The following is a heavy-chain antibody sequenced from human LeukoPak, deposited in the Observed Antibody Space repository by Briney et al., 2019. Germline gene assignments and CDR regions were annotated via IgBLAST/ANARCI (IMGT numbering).Heavy chain of an antibody. D-gene: IGHD2-2*01. Sequence: GGSLRLSCAASGFIFSSYWMSWVRQAPGKGLEWVANIKEDGSEKYYVDSVKGRFTISRDNAKTSLYLQPNSLRAEDTAVYYCARRALRYCSSTSCPAQYYGVDVWGKGTTVTVSS. CDR1: GFIFSSYW. J-gene: IGHJ6*04. CDR2: IKEDGSEK. CDR3: ARRALRYCSSTSCPAQYYGVDV. V-gene: IGHV3-7*03.